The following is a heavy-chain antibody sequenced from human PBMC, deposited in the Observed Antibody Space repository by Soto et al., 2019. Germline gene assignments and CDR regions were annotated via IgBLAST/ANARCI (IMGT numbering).Heavy chain of an antibody. CDR3: ARDLGGWYPFDY. J-gene: IGHJ4*02. D-gene: IGHD6-19*01. CDR2: ISSSSSTI. V-gene: IGHV3-48*01. Sequence: GGSLRLSCAASGFTFSSYSMNWVRQAPGKGLEWVSYISSSSSTIPYADSVRGRFTISRDNAKNSLYLQMNSLRAEDTAVYYCARDLGGWYPFDYWGQGTLVTVSS. CDR1: GFTFSSYS.